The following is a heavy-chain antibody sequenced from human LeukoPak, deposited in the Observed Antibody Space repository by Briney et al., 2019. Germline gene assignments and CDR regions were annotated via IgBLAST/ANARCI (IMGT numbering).Heavy chain of an antibody. CDR2: IYYSGST. CDR1: GGSISSHY. CDR3: ASYGSNSVGNWFDP. V-gene: IGHV4-59*11. Sequence: SETLSLTCTVSGGSISSHYWSWIRQPPGKGLERIGYIYYSGSTHYTPSLKSRVTISVDTSKNHFSLKLSSVTAADTAVYYCASYGSNSVGNWFDPWGQGTLVTVSS. J-gene: IGHJ5*02. D-gene: IGHD4-23*01.